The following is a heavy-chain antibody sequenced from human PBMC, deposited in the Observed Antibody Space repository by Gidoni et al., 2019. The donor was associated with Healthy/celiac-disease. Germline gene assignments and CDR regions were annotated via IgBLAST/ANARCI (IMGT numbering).Heavy chain of an antibody. CDR3: AKDLYYDFWSGPGADY. D-gene: IGHD3-3*01. CDR2: ISGSSGST. J-gene: IGHJ4*02. Sequence: EVQLVESGGGLVQPGGSLRLSCAASGFTFSSHAMSWVRRAPGKGLEWVSAISGSSGSTYYEDSVKGRFTISRDNSKNTLYLQMNSLRGEDTAVYYCAKDLYYDFWSGPGADYWGQGTLVTVSS. V-gene: IGHV3-23*04. CDR1: GFTFSSHA.